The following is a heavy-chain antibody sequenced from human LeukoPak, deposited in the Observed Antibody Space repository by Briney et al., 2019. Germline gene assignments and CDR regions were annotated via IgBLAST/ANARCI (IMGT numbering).Heavy chain of an antibody. CDR3: ARLHSGGSSSRGFDY. V-gene: IGHV1-46*01. D-gene: IGHD6-6*01. CDR1: GYTFTSYY. CDR2: INPSGGST. Sequence: ASVKVSCKASGYTFTSYYMHWVRQAPGQGLEWMGIINPSGGSTSYALKFQGRVTMTRDMSTSTVYMELSSLRSEDTAVYYCARLHSGGSSSRGFDYWGQGTLVTVSS. J-gene: IGHJ4*02.